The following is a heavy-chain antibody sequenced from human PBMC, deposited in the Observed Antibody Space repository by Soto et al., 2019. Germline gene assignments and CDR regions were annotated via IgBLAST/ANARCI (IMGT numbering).Heavy chain of an antibody. CDR1: GGTFSSYA. CDR2: IIPIFGTA. J-gene: IGHJ6*02. Sequence: QVQLVQSGAEVKKPGSSVKVSCKASGGTFSSYAISWVRQAPGQGLEWMGGIIPIFGTANYAQKFQGRVTITAEESTSTADRELSSLRSEDTAVYYCHRPASTVIQGCGMDVWGQGTTVTGS. D-gene: IGHD4-4*01. CDR3: HRPASTVIQGCGMDV. V-gene: IGHV1-69*12.